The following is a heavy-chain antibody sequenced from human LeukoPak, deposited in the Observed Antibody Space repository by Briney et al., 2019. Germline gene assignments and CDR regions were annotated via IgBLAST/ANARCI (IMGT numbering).Heavy chain of an antibody. J-gene: IGHJ4*02. D-gene: IGHD1-26*01. Sequence: GGSLRLSCAASGFTFSTHSMNWVRQAPGKGLEWVSSISSSGSYIYYADSVKGRFNIFRDHAKTSLYLQMNSLRAEDTAVYYCARDREDGIDYWGQGTLVTVSS. CDR2: ISSSGSYI. V-gene: IGHV3-21*01. CDR3: ARDREDGIDY. CDR1: GFTFSTHS.